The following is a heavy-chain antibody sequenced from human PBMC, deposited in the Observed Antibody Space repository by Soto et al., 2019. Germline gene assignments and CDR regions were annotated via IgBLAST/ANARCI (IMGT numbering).Heavy chain of an antibody. J-gene: IGHJ4*02. Sequence: QITLKESGPPLVKPTQTLTLTCAFSGFSLRNSGVGVGWIRQPPGKALEWLALMYRGYDKRHSPSLKSRLTITEANSNNQVVLTMTTMDPVYTATCYCARTAALGAYWESFDFWGQGTLVTVSS. V-gene: IGHV2-5*02. CDR2: MYRGYDK. CDR3: ARTAALGAYWESFDF. D-gene: IGHD1-26*01. CDR1: GFSLRNSGVG.